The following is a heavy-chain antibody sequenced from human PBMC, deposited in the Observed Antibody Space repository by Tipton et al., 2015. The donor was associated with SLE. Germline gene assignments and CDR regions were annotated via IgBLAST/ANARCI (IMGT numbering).Heavy chain of an antibody. CDR3: ARDHGPGWFDP. CDR2: ISSSSSYT. Sequence: SLRLSCAASGFTFSSYSMNWIRQAPGKGLEWVSYISSSSSYTNYADSVKGRFTISRDNAKNSLYLQMNSLRAEDTAVYYCARDHGPGWFDPWGQGTLVTVSS. V-gene: IGHV3-21*05. J-gene: IGHJ5*02. CDR1: GFTFSSYS.